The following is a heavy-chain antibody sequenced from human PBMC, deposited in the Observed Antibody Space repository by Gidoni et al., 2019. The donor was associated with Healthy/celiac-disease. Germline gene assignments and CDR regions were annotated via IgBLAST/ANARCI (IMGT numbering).Heavy chain of an antibody. D-gene: IGHD6-19*01. Sequence: GGSISSYYWSWIRQPAGKGLEWIGRIYTSGSTNYNPSLKSRVTMSVDTSKNQFSLKLSSVTAADTAVYYCARDETPSGYSSGWYWAYWGQGTLVTVSS. V-gene: IGHV4-4*07. J-gene: IGHJ4*02. CDR2: IYTSGST. CDR3: ARDETPSGYSSGWYWAY. CDR1: GGSISSYY.